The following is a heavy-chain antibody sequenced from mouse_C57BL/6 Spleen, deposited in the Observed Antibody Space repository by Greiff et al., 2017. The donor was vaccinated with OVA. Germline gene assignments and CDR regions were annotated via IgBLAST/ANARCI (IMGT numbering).Heavy chain of an antibody. CDR3: ARCYYGSSPAWFAY. CDR2: ISSGSSTI. V-gene: IGHV5-17*01. J-gene: IGHJ3*01. Sequence: EVKLVESGGGLVKPGGSLKLSCAASGFTFSDYGMHWVRQAPEKGLEWVAYISSGSSTIYYADTVKGRFTISRDNAKNTLFLQMTSLRPEDTAMYYCARCYYGSSPAWFAYWGQGTLVTVSA. D-gene: IGHD1-1*01. CDR1: GFTFSDYG.